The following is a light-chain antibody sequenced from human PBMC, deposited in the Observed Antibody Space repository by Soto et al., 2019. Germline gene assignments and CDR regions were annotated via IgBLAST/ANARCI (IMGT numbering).Light chain of an antibody. CDR3: SSYTTSNTRQIV. V-gene: IGLV2-14*03. CDR1: SSDVGGYNY. Sequence: QSVLTQPASVSGSPGQSITISCTGTSSDVGGYNYVSWYQHHPGKAHKLMIYDVSNRPSGVSNRFSGSKFGNTASLTISGLQPEDEADYYCSSYTTSNTRQIVFGTGT. CDR2: DVS. J-gene: IGLJ1*01.